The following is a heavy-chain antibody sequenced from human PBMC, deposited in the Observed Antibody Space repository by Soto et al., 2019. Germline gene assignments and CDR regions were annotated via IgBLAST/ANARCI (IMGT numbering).Heavy chain of an antibody. CDR3: AREGNLEYSSSSSGYYYYYYGMDV. Sequence: GESLKISCKGSGYSYTSYWIGWVRQRPGRGLEWMGIINPADSETNYSPSFQGHVTISADKSISTAYLQWSSLKASDTAMYYCAREGNLEYSSSSSGYYYYYYGMDVWGQGTTVTVSS. D-gene: IGHD6-6*01. CDR2: INPADSET. J-gene: IGHJ6*02. CDR1: GYSYTSYW. V-gene: IGHV5-51*01.